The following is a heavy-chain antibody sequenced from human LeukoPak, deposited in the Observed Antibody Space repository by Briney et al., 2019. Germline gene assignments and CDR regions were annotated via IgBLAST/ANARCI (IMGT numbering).Heavy chain of an antibody. Sequence: ASVKVSCKASGYTFTSYGISWVRQAPGQGLEWMGWISAYNGNTNYAQKLQGRVTMTTDTSTSTAYMELRSLRSDDTAVHYCARGYRLSAYSSSWYSALKNTVKYGTRALGFDYWGQGTLVTVSS. J-gene: IGHJ4*02. CDR2: ISAYNGNT. CDR1: GYTFTSYG. D-gene: IGHD6-13*01. V-gene: IGHV1-18*01. CDR3: ARGYRLSAYSSSWYSALKNTVKYGTRALGFDY.